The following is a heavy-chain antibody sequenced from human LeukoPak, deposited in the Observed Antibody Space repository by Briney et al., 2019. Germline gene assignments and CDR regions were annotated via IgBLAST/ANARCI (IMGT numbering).Heavy chain of an antibody. Sequence: PGGSLRLSCAASGFTFSDYYMSWIRQAPGKGLEWVSYISSSGSTIYYADSVKGRFTISRDNAKNSLYLQMNSLRTEDTAFYYCAKDGGHTSVLYYFECWGQGTLVTVSS. V-gene: IGHV3-11*01. D-gene: IGHD6-19*01. CDR3: AKDGGHTSVLYYFEC. J-gene: IGHJ4*02. CDR1: GFTFSDYY. CDR2: ISSSGSTI.